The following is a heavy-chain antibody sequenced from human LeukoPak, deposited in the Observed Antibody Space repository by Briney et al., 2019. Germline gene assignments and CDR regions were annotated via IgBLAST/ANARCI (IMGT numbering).Heavy chain of an antibody. V-gene: IGHV1-8*01. CDR1: GYTFASYD. CDR2: MNPNSGNT. CDR3: AREGYCRGGSCYYSYFDY. Sequence: ASVKVSCKASGYTFASYDINWVRQATGQGLEWMGWMNPNSGNTGYAQKFQGRVTMTRNTSISTAYMELSSLRSEDTAVYYCAREGYCRGGSCYYSYFDYWGQGTLVTVSS. D-gene: IGHD2-15*01. J-gene: IGHJ4*02.